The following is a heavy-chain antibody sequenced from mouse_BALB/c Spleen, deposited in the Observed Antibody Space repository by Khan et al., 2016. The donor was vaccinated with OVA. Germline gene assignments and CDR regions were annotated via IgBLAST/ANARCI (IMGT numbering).Heavy chain of an antibody. Sequence: EVKLEESGGGLVKPGGSLKLSCAASGFAFISYDMSWVRQTPEKRLEWVATISSGGSYSYYPDSVKGRFTISRDIDRKTLYLQMSSLRSEDTAFYYCARPSYYGNPWFTYWGQGTLVTVSA. V-gene: IGHV5-9*02. J-gene: IGHJ3*01. CDR3: ARPSYYGNPWFTY. CDR2: ISSGGSYS. CDR1: GFAFISYD. D-gene: IGHD2-10*01.